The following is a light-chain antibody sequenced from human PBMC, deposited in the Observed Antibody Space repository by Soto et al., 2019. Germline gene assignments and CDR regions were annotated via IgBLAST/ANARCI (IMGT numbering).Light chain of an antibody. V-gene: IGKV1-5*01. Sequence: DIQMTQSPSTLSASVGDRVTITCRASQSISSWLAWYQQKPGKAPRLLIYGASSLESGVPSTFSGSGSGTDCTLTISTLQTDDFASYYCQQYHIYPGTFGQGTKVEIK. CDR3: QQYHIYPGT. CDR2: GAS. CDR1: QSISSW. J-gene: IGKJ1*01.